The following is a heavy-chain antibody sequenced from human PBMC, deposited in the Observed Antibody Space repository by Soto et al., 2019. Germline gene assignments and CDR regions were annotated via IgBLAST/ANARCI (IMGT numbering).Heavy chain of an antibody. V-gene: IGHV3-33*01. J-gene: IGHJ4*02. Sequence: QVQLVESGGGVVQPGRSLRLSCAASGFTFSSYGMHWVRQAPGKGLEWVAVIWFDGSNEYYADSVKGRFTISRDNSKNTLYLQMNSLRAEDTAVYYCARDIRMRGYNYGYEVDYWGQGTLVTVSS. D-gene: IGHD5-18*01. CDR2: IWFDGSNE. CDR1: GFTFSSYG. CDR3: ARDIRMRGYNYGYEVDY.